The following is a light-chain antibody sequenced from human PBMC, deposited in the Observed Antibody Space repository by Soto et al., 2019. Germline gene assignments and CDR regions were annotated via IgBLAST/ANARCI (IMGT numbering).Light chain of an antibody. CDR2: GAS. J-gene: IGKJ1*01. V-gene: IGKV3-15*01. CDR3: HQHNNWPWT. Sequence: EIVMTQSPATLSVSPGDRATLSCRASQSVSNNIVWYQQKPGQAPRRLIFGASTRATGIPARFSGSGSGTEFTLTISSLQSEDFAVYYCHQHNNWPWTFGQGTKVEIK. CDR1: QSVSNN.